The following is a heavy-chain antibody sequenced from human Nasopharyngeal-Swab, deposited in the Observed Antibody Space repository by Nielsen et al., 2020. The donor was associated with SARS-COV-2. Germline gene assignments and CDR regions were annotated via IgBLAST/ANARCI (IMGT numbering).Heavy chain of an antibody. J-gene: IGHJ4*02. CDR2: ISGSGGGT. Sequence: GESLKISCAASGFTFSDYYMSWIRQTPGKGPEWVSHISGSGGGTYYTDSVKGRFTISRDNSKNTLHLHMSSLRAEDTAVYYCAKDKEDLRGVGSYDYWGQGILVTVSS. V-gene: IGHV3-23*01. CDR1: GFTFSDYY. CDR3: AKDKEDLRGVGSYDY. D-gene: IGHD3-10*01.